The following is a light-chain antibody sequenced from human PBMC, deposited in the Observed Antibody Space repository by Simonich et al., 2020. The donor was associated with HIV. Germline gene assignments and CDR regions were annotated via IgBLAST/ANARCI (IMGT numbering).Light chain of an antibody. CDR2: GAS. CDR3: QQYNNWPRT. CDR1: QSVSSN. V-gene: IGKV3-15*01. Sequence: EIVMTQSPATLSVSPVYVATLSCRARQSVSSNLAWYQQKPGQAPRLLIYGASTRATGIPARFSGSGSGTEFTLTISSMQSEDFALYYCQQYNNWPRTFGQGTKVEIK. J-gene: IGKJ1*01.